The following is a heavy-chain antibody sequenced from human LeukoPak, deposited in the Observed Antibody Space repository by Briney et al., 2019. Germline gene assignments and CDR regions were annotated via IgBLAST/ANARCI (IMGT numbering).Heavy chain of an antibody. V-gene: IGHV4-59*08. CDR1: GGSISSYY. Sequence: SETLSLTCTVSGGSISSYYWSWIRQPPGKGLEWIGYIYYSGSTNYNPSLKSRVTISVDTSKNQFSLKLSSVTAADTAVYYCARHSPKFDISSWFDPWGQGTLVTVSS. J-gene: IGHJ5*02. CDR2: IYYSGST. CDR3: ARHSPKFDISSWFDP. D-gene: IGHD3-9*01.